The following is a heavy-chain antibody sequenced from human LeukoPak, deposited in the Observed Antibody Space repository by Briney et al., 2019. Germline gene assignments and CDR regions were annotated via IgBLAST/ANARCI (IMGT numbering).Heavy chain of an antibody. V-gene: IGHV3-11*05. CDR1: GFTFSDYY. D-gene: IGHD3-22*01. Sequence: AGGPLRLSCAASGFTFSDYYMSWIRQAPGKGLEWVSYISSSSIYTNYADSVKGRFTISRDNAKNSLYLQMNSLRAEDTAVYYCARVASSGYHLDYWGQGTLVTVSS. CDR2: ISSSSIYT. CDR3: ARVASSGYHLDY. J-gene: IGHJ4*02.